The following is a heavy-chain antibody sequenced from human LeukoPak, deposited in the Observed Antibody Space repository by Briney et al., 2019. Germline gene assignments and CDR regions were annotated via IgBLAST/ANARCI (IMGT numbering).Heavy chain of an antibody. CDR3: ATLLAPHTLFDY. Sequence: ASVKVSCKVSGYTFTDYYMHWVQQAPGKGLEWMGLVDPEDGETIYAGKFQGRVTITADTSTDTAYMELSSLRSEDTAVYYCATLLAPHTLFDYWGQGTLVTVSS. CDR1: GYTFTDYY. V-gene: IGHV1-69-2*01. J-gene: IGHJ4*02. CDR2: VDPEDGET.